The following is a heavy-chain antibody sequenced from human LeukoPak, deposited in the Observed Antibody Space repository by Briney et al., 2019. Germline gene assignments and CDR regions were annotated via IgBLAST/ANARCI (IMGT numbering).Heavy chain of an antibody. J-gene: IGHJ4*02. CDR1: GITVSSYW. D-gene: IGHD3-22*01. Sequence: GGSLRLSCAASGITVSSYWISSVRQAPGKGLEWEANIKQDGSEKYYVDSVKGRFTISRDNAKNSLYLQMNSLRAEDTAVYYCARDMDYYDSSGCFDYWGQGTLVTVSS. CDR3: ARDMDYYDSSGCFDY. CDR2: IKQDGSEK. V-gene: IGHV3-7*01.